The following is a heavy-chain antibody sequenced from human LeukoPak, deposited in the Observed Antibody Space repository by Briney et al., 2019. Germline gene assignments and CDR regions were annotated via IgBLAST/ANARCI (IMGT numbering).Heavy chain of an antibody. V-gene: IGHV4-34*01. D-gene: IGHD5-24*01. J-gene: IGHJ4*02. CDR3: AREGLTNAYNPLGY. CDR1: GGSFSAYY. Sequence: PSETLSLTCAVYGGSFSAYYWTWIRQPPGKGLEWIGEIKHRENTNYSPSLKSRGTISLDTSKNQISLTLSSVTAADTAVYYCAREGLTNAYNPLGYWGQGTLVIVSS. CDR2: IKHRENT.